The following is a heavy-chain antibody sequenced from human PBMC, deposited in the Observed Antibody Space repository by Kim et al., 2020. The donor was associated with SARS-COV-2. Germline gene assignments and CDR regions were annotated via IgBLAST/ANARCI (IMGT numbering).Heavy chain of an antibody. CDR2: IYSGGST. V-gene: IGHV3-53*04. J-gene: IGHJ4*02. CDR1: GFTVSSNY. CDR3: ASFARYYYGSGHYYYFDY. Sequence: GGSLRLSCAASGFTVSSNYMSWVRQAPGKGLEWVSVIYSGGSTYYADAVKGRFTISRHNSKNTLYLQMNSLRDEDTAVYYCASFARYYYGSGHYYYFDYWGQGTLVTVSS. D-gene: IGHD3-10*01.